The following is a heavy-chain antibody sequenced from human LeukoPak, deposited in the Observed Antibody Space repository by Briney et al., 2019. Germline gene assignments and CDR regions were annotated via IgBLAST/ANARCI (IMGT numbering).Heavy chain of an antibody. Sequence: SVKVSCKASGDTFSSYAINWVRQAPGQGPEWMGGIIPISAITNYAQDFQGRVTITADESTSTAYMELSSLISDDTAVYYCARVTYYYGSGSHIDYWGQGTLVTVSS. J-gene: IGHJ4*02. V-gene: IGHV1-69*13. D-gene: IGHD3-10*01. CDR3: ARVTYYYGSGSHIDY. CDR2: IIPISAIT. CDR1: GDTFSSYA.